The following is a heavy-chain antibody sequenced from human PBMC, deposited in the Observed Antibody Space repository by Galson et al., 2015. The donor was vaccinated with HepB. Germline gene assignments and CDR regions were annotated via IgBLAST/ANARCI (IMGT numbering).Heavy chain of an antibody. CDR3: AKDLDSGWSSNDAFDI. CDR2: ISGSGGST. V-gene: IGHV3-23*01. D-gene: IGHD6-19*01. J-gene: IGHJ3*02. Sequence: SLRLSCAASGFTFSSYAMSWVRQAPGKGLEWASAISGSGGSTNYADSVKGRFTISRDNSKNTLYLQMNSLRAADTAVYYCAKDLDSGWSSNDAFDIWGQGTMVTVSS. CDR1: GFTFSSYA.